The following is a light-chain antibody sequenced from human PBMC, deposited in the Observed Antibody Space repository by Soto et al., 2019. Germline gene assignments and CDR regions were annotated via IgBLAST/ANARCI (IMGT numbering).Light chain of an antibody. CDR1: QSVGRNY. J-gene: IGKJ1*01. CDR2: AAS. Sequence: EIVLTQFPGTLSLSPGERATLSCRASQSVGRNYVAWYQQKPGQAPRVIIYAASNRASGIPDRFRGSGSGSDITLTISRLEPEDVAVYYCQQYGTSPWAFGQGTKVEIK. CDR3: QQYGTSPWA. V-gene: IGKV3-20*01.